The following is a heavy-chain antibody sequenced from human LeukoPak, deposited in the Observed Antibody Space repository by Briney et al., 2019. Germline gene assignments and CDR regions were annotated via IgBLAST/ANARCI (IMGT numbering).Heavy chain of an antibody. CDR3: ARDLRRPLWFGELLPLGY. CDR1: GYTFTSYG. Sequence: ASVEVSCKASGYTFTSYGISWVRQAPGQGLEWMGWISAYNGNTNYAQKLQGRVTMTTDTSTSTAYMELRSLRSDDTAVYYCARDLRRPLWFGELLPLGYWGQGTLVTVSS. V-gene: IGHV1-18*01. D-gene: IGHD3-10*01. J-gene: IGHJ4*02. CDR2: ISAYNGNT.